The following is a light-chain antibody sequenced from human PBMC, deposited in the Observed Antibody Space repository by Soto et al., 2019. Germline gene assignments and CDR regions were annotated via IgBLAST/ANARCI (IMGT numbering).Light chain of an antibody. CDR3: SSFAGNGNVV. V-gene: IGLV2-8*01. CDR2: EVS. Sequence: QSALTQPPSASGSPGQSVTISCTGTSSDVGGYNYVSWYQQHPGKAPKLMISEVSKRPSGVPDRFSGSKSGNTASLTVSGLQAEDEADYYCSSFAGNGNVVFGGGTKVTVL. J-gene: IGLJ2*01. CDR1: SSDVGGYNY.